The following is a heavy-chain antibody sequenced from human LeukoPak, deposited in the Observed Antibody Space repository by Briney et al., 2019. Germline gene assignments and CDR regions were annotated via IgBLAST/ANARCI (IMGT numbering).Heavy chain of an antibody. CDR1: GGSISSYY. CDR3: ARFSRANYYDSSGYYYFDS. J-gene: IGHJ4*02. CDR2: IYYSGST. V-gene: IGHV4-59*01. D-gene: IGHD3-22*01. Sequence: SETLSLTCTVSGGSISSYYWSWIRQPPGKGREWIGYIYYSGSTNYNPSLKSRVTISVDTSKNQFSLKLSSVTAADTAVYYCARFSRANYYDSSGYYYFDSWGQGTLVTVSS.